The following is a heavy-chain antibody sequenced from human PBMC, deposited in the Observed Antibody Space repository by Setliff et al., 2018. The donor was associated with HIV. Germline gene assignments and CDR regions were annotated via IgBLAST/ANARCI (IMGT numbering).Heavy chain of an antibody. CDR3: ARRIAAAGTKGCFDY. D-gene: IGHD6-13*01. CDR2: INHSGRT. J-gene: IGHJ4*02. Sequence: SETLSLTCAVFGGSFTNYFWSWIRQSPGKGLEWIGEINHSGRTKYNPSLKSRVTMSVDTSKNQFSLKLSSVTAADTAVYYCARRIAAAGTKGCFDYWGQGTLVTVSS. V-gene: IGHV4-34*10. CDR1: GGSFTNYF.